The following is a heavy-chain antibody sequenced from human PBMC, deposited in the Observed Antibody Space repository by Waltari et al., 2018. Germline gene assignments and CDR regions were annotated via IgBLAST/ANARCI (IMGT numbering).Heavy chain of an antibody. J-gene: IGHJ6*02. CDR1: GGTFSTSA. V-gene: IGHV1-69*05. D-gene: IGHD3-10*01. CDR2: IIPIFGPT. Sequence: QGQLVQSGAEVKKPGSSVKVSCKVSGGTFSTSAISWVRQAPGQGLEWRGGIIPIFGPTNYAQKFHGRVTITTDESTSTAYMELSSLKSEDTAVYFCARGIMVRGVSGAYYYGMVVWGQGTTVTVSS. CDR3: ARGIMVRGVSGAYYYGMVV.